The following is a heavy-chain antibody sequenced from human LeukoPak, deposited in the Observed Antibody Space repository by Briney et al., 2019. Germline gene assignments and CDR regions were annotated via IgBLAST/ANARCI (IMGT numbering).Heavy chain of an antibody. CDR1: GFTFS. Sequence: GGSLRLSCAASGFTFSWVRQAPGKGLEWVSAISGSGGSTYYADSVKGRFTISRDNSKNTLYLQMNSPRAEDTAVYYCAKDGSEWFGELFPSYYFDYWGQGTLVTVSS. D-gene: IGHD3-10*01. CDR2: ISGSGGST. CDR3: AKDGSEWFGELFPSYYFDY. J-gene: IGHJ4*02. V-gene: IGHV3-23*01.